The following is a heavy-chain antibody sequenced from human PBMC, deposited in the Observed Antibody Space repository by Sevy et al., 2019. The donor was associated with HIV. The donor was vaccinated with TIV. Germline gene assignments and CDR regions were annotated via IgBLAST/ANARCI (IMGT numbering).Heavy chain of an antibody. D-gene: IGHD1-26*01. V-gene: IGHV3-30*04. CDR1: GFSFSNYA. J-gene: IGHJ4*02. Sequence: GGSLRLSCAASGFSFSNYAMHWVRQSPGKGLEWVAMISYDGINKDYADSVKGRFTLSRANSKNTLFLQMNSLRAEDTPLYYCASALHPLLPWELSRGSDYWGQGTLVTVSS. CDR2: ISYDGINK. CDR3: ASALHPLLPWELSRGSDY.